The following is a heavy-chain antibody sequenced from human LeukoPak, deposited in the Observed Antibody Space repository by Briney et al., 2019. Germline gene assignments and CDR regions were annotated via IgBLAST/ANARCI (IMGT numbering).Heavy chain of an antibody. V-gene: IGHV1-2*02. Sequence: ASVKVSCKASGYTFTGYYIHWVRQAPGQGLEWMGWINPNSGGTNYAQKFQGRVTMTRDTSISTAYMELSRLRSDDTAVYYCARDNWVRFLEWLLDYWGQGTLVTVSS. CDR3: ARDNWVRFLEWLLDY. J-gene: IGHJ4*02. CDR1: GYTFTGYY. CDR2: INPNSGGT. D-gene: IGHD3-3*01.